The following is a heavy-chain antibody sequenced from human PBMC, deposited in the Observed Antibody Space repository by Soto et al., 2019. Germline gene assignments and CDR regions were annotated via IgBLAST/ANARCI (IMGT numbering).Heavy chain of an antibody. CDR2: VSSTGST. CDR1: GASITQYY. J-gene: IGHJ4*02. V-gene: IGHV4-4*08. D-gene: IGHD4-4*01. Sequence: SETLSLTCTVSGASITQYYWNWIRQSPGKGLEWIVSVSSTGSTDYNPSLKSRVTISVDTSKNQFSLKLTSVTAADTAVHYCARSGGLQHIDYWGQGTLVTVSS. CDR3: ARSGGLQHIDY.